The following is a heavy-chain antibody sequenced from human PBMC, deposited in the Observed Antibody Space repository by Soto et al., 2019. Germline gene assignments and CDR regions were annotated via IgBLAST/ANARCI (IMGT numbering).Heavy chain of an antibody. CDR1: AGSISSGGYY. CDR3: ARDYYDSSGYYFGADAFDI. D-gene: IGHD3-22*01. V-gene: IGHV4-31*03. J-gene: IGHJ3*02. CDR2: IYYSGST. Sequence: SQTLSLTCTLSAGSISSGGYYWSWLRQHPGKGLEWIGYIYYSGSTYSNPSLKSRVTISVDTSKNQFSLKLSSVTAADTAVYYCARDYYDSSGYYFGADAFDIWGQGTMVTVSS.